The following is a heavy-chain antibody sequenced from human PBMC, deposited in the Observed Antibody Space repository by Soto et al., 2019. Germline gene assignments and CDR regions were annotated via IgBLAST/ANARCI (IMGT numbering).Heavy chain of an antibody. D-gene: IGHD3-3*01. J-gene: IGHJ6*02. CDR2: INPNSGGT. Sequence: ASVKVSCKASGYTFTGYYMQWVRQAPGQGLEWMGWINPNSGGTNYAQKFQGWVTMTRDTSISTAYMELSRLRSDDTAVYYYARDPGYYDFWSGYLPNYYYYGMDVWGQGTTVTVSS. CDR1: GYTFTGYY. CDR3: ARDPGYYDFWSGYLPNYYYYGMDV. V-gene: IGHV1-2*04.